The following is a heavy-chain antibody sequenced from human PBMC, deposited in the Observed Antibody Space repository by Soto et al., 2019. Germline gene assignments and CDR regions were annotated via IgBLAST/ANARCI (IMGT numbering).Heavy chain of an antibody. CDR1: GGSMRNYF. V-gene: IGHV4-59*01. Sequence: SETLSLTCTVSGGSMRNYFWTWIRQPPGKGLEWIGYIHYSGTTSFFPSYNPSLRSRVTISEDTSKNQFSLKLLSVTTADTTVYFCAAGEASSRNLAPYYLDFWGQGTLVTVSS. CDR3: AAGEASSRNLAPYYLDF. CDR2: IHYSGTT. J-gene: IGHJ4*02. D-gene: IGHD6-13*01.